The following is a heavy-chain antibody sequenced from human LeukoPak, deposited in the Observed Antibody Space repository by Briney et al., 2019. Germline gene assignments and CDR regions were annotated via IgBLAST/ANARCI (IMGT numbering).Heavy chain of an antibody. CDR2: IRFDGSNK. Sequence: GESLRLSCAASGFTFSSYGMHWVRQAPGKGLEWVAFIRFDGSNKYYADSVKGRFTISRDNSKNTLYLQMNSLRAEDTAVYYCARDLMGWDLHYFDYWGQGTLVTVSS. V-gene: IGHV3-30*02. J-gene: IGHJ4*02. CDR1: GFTFSSYG. CDR3: ARDLMGWDLHYFDY. D-gene: IGHD1-26*01.